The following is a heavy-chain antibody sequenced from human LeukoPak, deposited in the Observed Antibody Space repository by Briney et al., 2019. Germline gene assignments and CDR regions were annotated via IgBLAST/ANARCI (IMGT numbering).Heavy chain of an antibody. V-gene: IGHV3-21*01. CDR1: GFTFSSYS. J-gene: IGHJ6*03. CDR2: ISSSSSYI. D-gene: IGHD3-3*01. CDR3: ATFWSGYYSYYYYMDV. Sequence: GGSLRLSCAASGFTFSSYSMNWVRQAPGKGLEWVSSISSSSSYIYYADSVKGRFTISRDNAKNSLYLQMNSLRAEDTAVYYCATFWSGYYSYYYYMDVWGKGTTVTVSS.